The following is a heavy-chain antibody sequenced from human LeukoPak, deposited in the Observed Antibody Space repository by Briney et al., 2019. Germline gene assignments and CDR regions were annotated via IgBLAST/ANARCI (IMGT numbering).Heavy chain of an antibody. CDR3: ARWAIPSVKDDAFDM. D-gene: IGHD2-2*01. V-gene: IGHV1-46*01. CDR2: INPSGGST. Sequence: GASVKVSCKASGYTFTSYYLHWVRQAPGQGLEWMGIINPSGGSTTYAQKFQGRVTMTRDMSTNTDDMEMSSLRSEDTAVYYCARWAIPSVKDDAFDMWGQGTMVTVSS. J-gene: IGHJ3*02. CDR1: GYTFTSYY.